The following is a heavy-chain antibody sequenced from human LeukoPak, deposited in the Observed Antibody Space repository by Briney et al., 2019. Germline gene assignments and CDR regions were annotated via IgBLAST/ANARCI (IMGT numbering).Heavy chain of an antibody. Sequence: GGSLRLSCAASGFPFSTYAMTWVRQAPGKGLEWVSVIGRNGGDIQYADSVKGRFTISRDNSKNTLYLQMNSLRAEDTAVYYCAKYAPPTTVVTRFFDYWGQGTLVTVSS. J-gene: IGHJ4*02. CDR2: IGRNGGDI. CDR3: AKYAPPTTVVTRFFDY. D-gene: IGHD4-23*01. V-gene: IGHV3-23*01. CDR1: GFPFSTYA.